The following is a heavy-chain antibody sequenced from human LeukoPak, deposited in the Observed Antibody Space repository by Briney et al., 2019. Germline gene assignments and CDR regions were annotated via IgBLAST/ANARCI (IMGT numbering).Heavy chain of an antibody. CDR3: ARAGLGLRFLEWLLSDAFDI. J-gene: IGHJ3*02. CDR2: IKQDGSEK. Sequence: VGSLRLSCAASGFIFSSYWMSWVRQAPGKGLEWVANIKQDGSEKYYVDSVKGRFTISRDNAKNSLYLQMNSLRAEDTAVYYCARAGLGLRFLEWLLSDAFDIWGQGTMVTVSS. D-gene: IGHD3-3*01. CDR1: GFIFSSYW. V-gene: IGHV3-7*01.